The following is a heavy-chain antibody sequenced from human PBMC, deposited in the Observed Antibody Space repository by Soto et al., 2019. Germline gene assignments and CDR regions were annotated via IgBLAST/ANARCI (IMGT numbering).Heavy chain of an antibody. Sequence: QSGGSLRLSCAASGFTFSSYGMHWVRQAPGKGLEWVADIWYDGSNKYYADSVKGRFTISRDNSKNTLYLQMNSLRAEDTAVYYCARGNRDIVVVVAAHLDYWCHGTLVSVSS. CDR3: ARGNRDIVVVVAAHLDY. V-gene: IGHV3-33*01. D-gene: IGHD2-15*01. CDR2: IWYDGSNK. CDR1: GFTFSSYG. J-gene: IGHJ4*01.